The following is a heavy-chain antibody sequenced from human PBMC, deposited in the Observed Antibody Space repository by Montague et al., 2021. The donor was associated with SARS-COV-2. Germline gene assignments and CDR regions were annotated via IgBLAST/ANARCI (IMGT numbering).Heavy chain of an antibody. V-gene: IGHV4-59*11. D-gene: IGHD2-8*01. J-gene: IGHJ6*02. CDR1: GVSMSRHN. CDR3: ESILRSCSNGVCRTYYYYAMDV. CDR2: LHFSRTI. Sequence: SETLSLTCTVSGVSMSRHNSAWTRPPLRSGQELVCYLHFSRTINSNASLKRRVSMSVDTSKNQFSLKLTSVTAADTAVYYCESILRSCSNGVCRTYYYYAMDVWGQGTTVTVSS.